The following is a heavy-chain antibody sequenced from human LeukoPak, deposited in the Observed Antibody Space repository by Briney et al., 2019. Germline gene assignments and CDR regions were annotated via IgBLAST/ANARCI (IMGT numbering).Heavy chain of an antibody. CDR1: GGSISSYY. D-gene: IGHD1-26*01. CDR2: IYYSGST. V-gene: IGHV4-59*01. CDR3: ARASSGSGGYYNAFDI. Sequence: SEALSLTCTGSGGSISSYYWSWIRQPPGKGLEWIGYIYYSGSTNYNPSLKSRVTIAVDTSKNQFSLKLSSVTAADTAVYCCARASSGSGGYYNAFDIWGQGTMVTVSS. J-gene: IGHJ3*02.